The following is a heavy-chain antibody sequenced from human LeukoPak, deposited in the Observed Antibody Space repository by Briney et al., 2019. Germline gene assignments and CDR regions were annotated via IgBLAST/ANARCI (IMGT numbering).Heavy chain of an antibody. D-gene: IGHD3-22*01. V-gene: IGHV4-39*01. CDR2: IYYSGST. Sequence: SETLSLTCTVSGGAISSSSYYWGWIRQPPGKGLEWIGSIYYSGSTYYNPSLKSRVTISVDTSKNQFSLKLSSVTAADTAVYYCASCYYYDSSGYYYKAFDIWGQGTMVTVSS. CDR3: ASCYYYDSSGYYYKAFDI. CDR1: GGAISSSSYY. J-gene: IGHJ3*02.